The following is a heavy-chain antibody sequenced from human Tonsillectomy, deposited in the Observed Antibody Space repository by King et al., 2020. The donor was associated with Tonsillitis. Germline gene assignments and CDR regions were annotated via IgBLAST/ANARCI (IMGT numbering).Heavy chain of an antibody. V-gene: IGHV3-48*02. J-gene: IGHJ4*02. CDR1: GFTFSNYN. CDR2: ISSSSSII. D-gene: IGHD3-22*01. Sequence: VQLVESGGGLVQPGGSLRLSCAASGFTFSNYNMNWVRQAPGKGLEWVSYISSSSSIIYYADSVKGRFTISRDNAKNSLYLQMNILRYEDTAVYYCARDRDYYDSSGYYHINDYGGQGTLVTVSS. CDR3: ARDRDYYDSSGYYHINDY.